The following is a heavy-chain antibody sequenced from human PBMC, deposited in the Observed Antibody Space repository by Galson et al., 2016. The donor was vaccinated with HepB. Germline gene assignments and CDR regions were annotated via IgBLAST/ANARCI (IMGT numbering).Heavy chain of an antibody. CDR2: ISGSTMYT. J-gene: IGHJ3*01. CDR3: VRDPRPDL. V-gene: IGHV3-11*06. CDR1: GFKFNDYY. Sequence: SLRLSCAASGFKFNDYYMSWVRQAPGKGLEWISYISGSTMYTNYADSVKGRFSISRDNAKNSVFLQMNGLRAEDTAVYCCVRDPRPDLWGQGTRVTVSS.